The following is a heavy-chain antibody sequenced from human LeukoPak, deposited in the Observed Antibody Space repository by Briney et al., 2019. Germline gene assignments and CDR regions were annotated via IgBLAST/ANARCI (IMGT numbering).Heavy chain of an antibody. Sequence: PGGSLRLSCAASGFTFSSYVMSWVRQAPGKGLEWVSAISGSGGSTYYADSVKGRFTISRDNSKNTLYLQMNSLRAEDTAVYYCAKDSRYPGYVDYWGQGTLVTVSS. J-gene: IGHJ4*02. CDR2: ISGSGGST. CDR1: GFTFSSYV. D-gene: IGHD5-12*01. CDR3: AKDSRYPGYVDY. V-gene: IGHV3-23*01.